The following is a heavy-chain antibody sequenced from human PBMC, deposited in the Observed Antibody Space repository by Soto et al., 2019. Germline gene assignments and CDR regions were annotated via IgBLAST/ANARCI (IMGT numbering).Heavy chain of an antibody. CDR1: GYSISSGYY. CDR2: IYHSGST. CDR3: ARARITMVRGVVWWFDP. Sequence: SGTLSLTCAVPGYSISSGYYWGWIRQPPGKGLEWIGSIYHSGSTYYNPSLKSRVTISVDTSKNQFSLKLSSVTAADTAVYYCARARITMVRGVVWWFDPWGQGTLVTVSS. V-gene: IGHV4-38-2*01. D-gene: IGHD3-10*01. J-gene: IGHJ5*02.